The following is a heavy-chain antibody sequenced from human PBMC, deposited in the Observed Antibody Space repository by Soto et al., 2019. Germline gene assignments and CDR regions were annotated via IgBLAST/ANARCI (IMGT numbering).Heavy chain of an antibody. CDR2: IIPILGIA. D-gene: IGHD5-12*01. CDR1: GGTFSSYT. CDR3: ARVGMSSSGYSAHFDP. Sequence: ASVKVSCKASGGTFSSYTISWVRQAPGQGLEWMGRIIPILGIANYAQKFQGRVTITADKSTSTAYMELSSLRSEDTAVYYCARVGMSSSGYSAHFDPWGQGTLVTVSS. V-gene: IGHV1-69*02. J-gene: IGHJ5*02.